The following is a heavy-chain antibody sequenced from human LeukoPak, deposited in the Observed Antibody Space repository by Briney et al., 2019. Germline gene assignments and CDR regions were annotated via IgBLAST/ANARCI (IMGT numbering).Heavy chain of an antibody. CDR2: IKSDGSER. D-gene: IGHD2-15*01. CDR1: GLTFSGYW. J-gene: IGHJ3*02. Sequence: GGSLRLSCAASGLTFSGYWMSWVRQAPGKGLEWVANIKSDGSERYYVDSVKGRFTISRDNAKSSLYLQMNSRRAEETAVYYCASGSWYDRAFDIWGQGTMVTVPS. CDR3: ASGSWYDRAFDI. V-gene: IGHV3-7*01.